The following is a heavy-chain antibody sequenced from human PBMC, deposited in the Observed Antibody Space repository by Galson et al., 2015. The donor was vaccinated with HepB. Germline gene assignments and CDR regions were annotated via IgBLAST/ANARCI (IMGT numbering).Heavy chain of an antibody. J-gene: IGHJ4*02. CDR1: GFTFSAYW. V-gene: IGHV3-74*01. D-gene: IGHD3-22*01. CDR2: ISTDGTYT. Sequence: SLRLSCAASGFTFSAYWMQWVRQDPEKGLLWISHISTDGTYTNYADSVRGRFTMSRDNAKNTLYLQMDSLRVEDTAVYYCTRDSDRSGIGMDYWGQGVLVTVSS. CDR3: TRDSDRSGIGMDY.